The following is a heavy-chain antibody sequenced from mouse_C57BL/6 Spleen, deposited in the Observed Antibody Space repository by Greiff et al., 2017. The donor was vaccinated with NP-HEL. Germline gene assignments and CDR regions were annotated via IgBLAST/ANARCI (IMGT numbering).Heavy chain of an antibody. J-gene: IGHJ1*03. CDR3: ARGVYYDYDDWYFDV. V-gene: IGHV1-53*01. CDR2: INPSNGGT. CDR1: GYTFTSYW. Sequence: QVQLKQPGTELVKPGASVKLSCKASGYTFTSYWMHWVKQRPGQGLEWIGNINPSNGGTNYNEKFKSKATLTVDKSSSTAYMQLSSLTSEDSAVYYCARGVYYDYDDWYFDVWGTGTTVTVSS. D-gene: IGHD2-4*01.